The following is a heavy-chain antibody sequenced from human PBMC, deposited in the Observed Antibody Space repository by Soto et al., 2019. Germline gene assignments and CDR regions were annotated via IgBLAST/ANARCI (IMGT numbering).Heavy chain of an antibody. Sequence: SETLSLTCTVSGDSISYYYWSWIRQPPGKGLEWIGYVHYDGSTNYNPSLESRVTMSIDTSKNQFSLKLSSVIAADTAVYYCVSYDRQSGRYALDYWGQGTLVTVSS. CDR3: VSYDRQSGRYALDY. D-gene: IGHD3-10*01. CDR1: GDSISYYY. V-gene: IGHV4-59*01. J-gene: IGHJ4*02. CDR2: VHYDGST.